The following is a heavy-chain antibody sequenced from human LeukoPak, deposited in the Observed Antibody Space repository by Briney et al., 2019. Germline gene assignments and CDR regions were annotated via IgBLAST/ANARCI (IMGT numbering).Heavy chain of an antibody. J-gene: IGHJ5*02. V-gene: IGHV3-20*01. CDR1: GFTFRNYA. CDR2: INWNGGST. Sequence: PGGSLRLSCAASGFTFRNYAVSWVRQAPGKGLEWVSGINWNGGSTGYADSVKGRFTISRDNAKNSLYLQMNSLRAEDTALYHCARDASVQTWYSGSYYNWFDPWGQGTLVTVSS. CDR3: ARDASVQTWYSGSYYNWFDP. D-gene: IGHD1-26*01.